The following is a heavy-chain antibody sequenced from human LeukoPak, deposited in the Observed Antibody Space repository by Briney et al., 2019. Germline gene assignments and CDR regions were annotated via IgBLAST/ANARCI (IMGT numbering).Heavy chain of an antibody. CDR1: GGSISGSSYY. Sequence: SATLSLTCTVSGGSISGSSYYWGWIRQPPGKGLEWIGSIYYSGSPYYNPSLKSRVTISVDTSTNQFSLKLNSVTATDTAVYYCARSYYYDSSGYYETYFQHWGQGTLVTVSS. V-gene: IGHV4-39*01. D-gene: IGHD3-22*01. CDR2: IYYSGSP. J-gene: IGHJ1*01. CDR3: ARSYYYDSSGYYETYFQH.